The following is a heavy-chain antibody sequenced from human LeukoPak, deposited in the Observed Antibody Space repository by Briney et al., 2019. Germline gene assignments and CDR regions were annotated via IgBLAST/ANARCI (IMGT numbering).Heavy chain of an antibody. CDR1: GGSISSYY. CDR3: ARAPVDFWSGYRKYYFDY. CDR2: IYYSGST. Sequence: SETLSLTCTVSGGSISSYYWSWIRQPPGKGLEWIGYIYYSGSTNYNPSLKSRVTISVDTSKNQFSLKLSSVTAADTAVYYCARAPVDFWSGYRKYYFDYWGQGTLVTVSS. J-gene: IGHJ4*02. D-gene: IGHD3-3*01. V-gene: IGHV4-59*12.